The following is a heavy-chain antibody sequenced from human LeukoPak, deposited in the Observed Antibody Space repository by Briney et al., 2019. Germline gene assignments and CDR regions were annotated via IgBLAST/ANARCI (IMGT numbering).Heavy chain of an antibody. CDR2: IFYSGST. J-gene: IGHJ5*02. CDR1: GGSINNYY. D-gene: IGHD5-18*01. V-gene: IGHV4-59*12. CDR3: ARGVDTAMVTSNWFDP. Sequence: PSETLSLTCTVSGGSINNYYWSWIRQPPGKGLEWIGYIFYSGSTNYNPSLKSRVTISVDTSKNQFSLKLSSVTAADTAVYYCARGVDTAMVTSNWFDPWGQGTLVTVSS.